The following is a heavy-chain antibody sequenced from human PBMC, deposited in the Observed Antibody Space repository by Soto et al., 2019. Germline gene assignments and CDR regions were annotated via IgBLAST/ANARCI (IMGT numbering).Heavy chain of an antibody. V-gene: IGHV4-4*02. D-gene: IGHD6-13*01. CDR2: VYHSGST. Sequence: QMQLQESGPGLVEPSGTLSLTCAVSGASISTNNWWGWVRQPPGKGLEWIGEVYHSGSTNCNPSLKSRVTISIDKSKNQFSLRLTSMTAADTAVYYCAVPGAGDFDYWSQGTLVTVSS. CDR1: GASISTNNW. CDR3: AVPGAGDFDY. J-gene: IGHJ4*02.